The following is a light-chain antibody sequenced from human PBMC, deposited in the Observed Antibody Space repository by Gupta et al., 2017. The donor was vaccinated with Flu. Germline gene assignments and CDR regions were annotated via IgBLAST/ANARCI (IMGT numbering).Light chain of an antibody. V-gene: IGKV3-20*01. CDR1: HSVSSSY. CDR2: GAS. CDR3: HQYCGPEVT. J-gene: IGKJ3*01. Sequence: EIVLTQSPDTLSLSPGERGTLSCRASHSVSSSYLAWYQQKPGQAPRLLIYGASIRATGIPDRFSGSGSGTDFTLTISRLEPEDFAVYYCHQYCGPEVTFGHGTKVDIK.